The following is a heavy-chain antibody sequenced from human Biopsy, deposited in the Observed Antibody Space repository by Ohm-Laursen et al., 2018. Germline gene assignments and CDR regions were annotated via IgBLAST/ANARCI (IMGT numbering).Heavy chain of an antibody. CDR1: GFNFSTYG. CDR2: TSISGTFT. Sequence: LRLSCAAPGFNFSTYGMSWVRQVAGKGLVWVSGTSISGTFTHYADSVRGRFTMSRDNSKNTLYLQMNSLRAEDTALYYCARGGQGGFLEWLFIGWGQGTLVTVSS. V-gene: IGHV3-23*05. D-gene: IGHD3-3*01. J-gene: IGHJ4*02. CDR3: ARGGQGGFLEWLFIG.